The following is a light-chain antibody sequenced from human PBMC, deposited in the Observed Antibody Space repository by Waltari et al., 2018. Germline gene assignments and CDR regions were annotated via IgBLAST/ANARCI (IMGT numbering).Light chain of an antibody. J-gene: IGKJ5*01. CDR3: QQFNNWLTII. V-gene: IGKV3-15*01. CDR2: GAS. Sequence: EVGMTQSPATLSVSPVDIATLACRATQSVGSNLAWYQQKPGQAPRLLSYGASTKDTGIPDRLSGSVSGTEFNLRISSLQSEDFAVYYCQQFNNWLTIIFGQGTRLDIK. CDR1: QSVGSN.